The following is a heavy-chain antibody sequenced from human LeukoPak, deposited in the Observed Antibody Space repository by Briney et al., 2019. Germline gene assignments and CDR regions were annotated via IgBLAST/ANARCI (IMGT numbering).Heavy chain of an antibody. CDR3: ARGSSNYHSYYYMDV. J-gene: IGHJ6*03. V-gene: IGHV4-61*02. D-gene: IGHD4-11*01. CDR1: GASISSGRYF. CDR2: IYASGST. Sequence: PLETLSLTCTVSGASISSGRYFWSWIRQSAGKGLEWIGRIYASGSTNDNPSLYSRVTISVDTSMNQFSLKLNYVTATDPSVYYCARGSSNYHSYYYMDVWGKGTTVTVSS.